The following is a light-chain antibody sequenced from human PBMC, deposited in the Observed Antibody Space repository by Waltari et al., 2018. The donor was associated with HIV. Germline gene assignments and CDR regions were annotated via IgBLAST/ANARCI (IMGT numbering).Light chain of an antibody. V-gene: IGLV2-14*01. CDR2: EVS. J-gene: IGLJ1*01. CDR3: SSYTSSSTYV. Sequence: QSALTQPASVSGSPGQSITISCTRTSSDLGGYNYVSWYQQHPGQAPTPLIYEVSNRPAGVSNLFSGSKSGNTASLTISGLQAEDEADYYCSSYTSSSTYVFGTGTKVTVL. CDR1: SSDLGGYNY.